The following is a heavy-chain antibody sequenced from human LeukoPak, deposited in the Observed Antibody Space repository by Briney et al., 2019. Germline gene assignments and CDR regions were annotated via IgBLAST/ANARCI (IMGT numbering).Heavy chain of an antibody. CDR3: ARDNCTNGVCYPEEYYFDY. D-gene: IGHD2-8*01. Sequence: PGRSLRLSCAASGFTFSSYAMHWVRQAPGKGLEWVAVISYDGSNKYYADSVKGRFTISRDNSKNTLYLQMNSLRAEDTAVYYCARDNCTNGVCYPEEYYFDYWGQGTLVTVSS. CDR1: GFTFSSYA. J-gene: IGHJ4*02. V-gene: IGHV3-30*04. CDR2: ISYDGSNK.